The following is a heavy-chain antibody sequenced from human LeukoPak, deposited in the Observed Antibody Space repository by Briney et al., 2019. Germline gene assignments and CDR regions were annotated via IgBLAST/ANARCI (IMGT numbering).Heavy chain of an antibody. CDR1: GYIFTAYY. J-gene: IGHJ3*02. Sequence: ASVKVSCKASGYIFTAYYIHWVRQAPGQGLEGMGWINPNSGGTNYALKFRGRVTMTRDTSTSTASMELSRLISDDTAVYYCARPQDHGGNVENFDIWGQGTMVTVSS. V-gene: IGHV1-2*02. CDR2: INPNSGGT. D-gene: IGHD4-23*01. CDR3: ARPQDHGGNVENFDI.